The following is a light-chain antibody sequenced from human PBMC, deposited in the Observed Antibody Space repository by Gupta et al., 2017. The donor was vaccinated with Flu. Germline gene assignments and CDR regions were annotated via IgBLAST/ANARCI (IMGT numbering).Light chain of an antibody. V-gene: IGKV1-5*03. J-gene: IGKJ1*01. CDR1: QSISSW. CDR3: QEYNRYSWT. Sequence: DIQMTQSPSTLSASVGDRVTITCRASQSISSWLAWYQQKPGKPPKLLIYMASTLETGVPSRFAGSGSGTEFTLAISSLQPDDFATYYCQEYNRYSWTFGHGTKVEIK. CDR2: MAS.